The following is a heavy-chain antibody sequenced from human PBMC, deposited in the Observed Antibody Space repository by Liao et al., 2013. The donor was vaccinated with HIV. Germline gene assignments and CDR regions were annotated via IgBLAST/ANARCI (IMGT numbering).Heavy chain of an antibody. CDR3: ARQVGYYYDSSGYYYFDY. D-gene: IGHD3-22*01. CDR2: IYTSGST. V-gene: IGHV4-61*02. J-gene: IGHJ4*02. CDR1: GGSISSGSYY. Sequence: QVQLQESGPGLVKPSQTLSLTCTVSGGSISSGSYYWSWIRQPAGKGLEWIGRIYTSGSTNYNPSLKSRVTISVDTSKNQFSLKLSSVTAADTAVYYCARQVGYYYDSSGYYYFDYWGQGTLVTGLL.